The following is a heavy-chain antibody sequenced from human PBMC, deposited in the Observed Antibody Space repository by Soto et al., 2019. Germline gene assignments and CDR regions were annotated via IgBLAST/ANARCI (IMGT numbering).Heavy chain of an antibody. CDR1: GGSISIGGFY. J-gene: IGHJ5*02. D-gene: IGHD6-6*01. CDR3: ARVESYSTSSWWFDP. CDR2: IYYSGST. Sequence: SETLSLTCTASGGSISIGGFYWSWIRQHPGKGLEWLGYIYYSGSTYYNPSLKSRIAISVDTSKNQFSLKVTSVTAADTAIYYCARVESYSTSSWWFDPWGQGTLVTVSS. V-gene: IGHV4-31*03.